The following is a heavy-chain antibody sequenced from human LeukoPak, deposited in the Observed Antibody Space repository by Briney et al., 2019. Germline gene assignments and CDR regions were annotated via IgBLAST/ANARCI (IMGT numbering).Heavy chain of an antibody. J-gene: IGHJ6*03. CDR3: ARDWGVSARPGYMDV. CDR2: IYYSGST. CDR1: GVSISSSNSY. Sequence: PSETLSLTCTVSGVSISSSNSYWGWIRQPPGKGLEWIGSIYYSGSTNYNPSLKSRVTISVDTSKNQFSLKLSSVTAADTAVYYCARDWGVSARPGYMDVWGKGTTVTVSS. D-gene: IGHD6-6*01. V-gene: IGHV4-39*07.